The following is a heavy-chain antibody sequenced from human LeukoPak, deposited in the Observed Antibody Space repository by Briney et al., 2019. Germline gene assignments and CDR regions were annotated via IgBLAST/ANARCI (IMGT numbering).Heavy chain of an antibody. CDR1: GFTFSQSG. Sequence: GGSLRLSCAASGFTFSQSGMHWVRQAPGKGLEWVAFLRHDASKQYYADSVKGRLTISRDTSQNMLYLQMNSLRVDDTAVYYCAKGSPWSTAPAGVDFWGQGTLVTVSS. CDR3: AKGSPWSTAPAGVDF. CDR2: LRHDASKQ. V-gene: IGHV3-30*02. D-gene: IGHD2-2*01. J-gene: IGHJ4*02.